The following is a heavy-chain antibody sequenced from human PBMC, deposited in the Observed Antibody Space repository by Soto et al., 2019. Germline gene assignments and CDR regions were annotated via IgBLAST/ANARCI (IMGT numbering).Heavy chain of an antibody. J-gene: IGHJ4*02. CDR1: GFTFSSYS. V-gene: IGHV3-48*02. Sequence: EVQLVESGGGLVQPGGSLRLSCAASGFTFSSYSMNWVRQAPGKGLEWVSYISSSSSTIYYADSVKGRFTISRDNAKNSLYLQMNSLRDEDTAVYYCARAGFRDTAMDQFDYWGQGTLVTVSS. CDR3: ARAGFRDTAMDQFDY. D-gene: IGHD5-18*01. CDR2: ISSSSSTI.